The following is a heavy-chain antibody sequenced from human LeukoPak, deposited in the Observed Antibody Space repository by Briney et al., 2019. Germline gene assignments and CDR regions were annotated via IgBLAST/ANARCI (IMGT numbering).Heavy chain of an antibody. D-gene: IGHD3-9*01. J-gene: IGHJ4*02. CDR2: MKPNSGNT. Sequence: ASVKVSCKTSGDTFSNFVISWVRQATGQGLEWMGWMKPNSGNTGYAQMFQGRVTMTRNTSISTAYMELSSLRSEDTAVYYCARGRDILTGWGQGTLVTVSS. V-gene: IGHV1-8*01. CDR3: ARGRDILTG. CDR1: GDTFSNFV.